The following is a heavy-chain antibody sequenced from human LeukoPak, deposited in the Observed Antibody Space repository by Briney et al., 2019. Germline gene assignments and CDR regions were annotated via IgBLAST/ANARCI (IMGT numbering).Heavy chain of an antibody. CDR1: GFTFSSYG. D-gene: IGHD2/OR15-2a*01. CDR3: AREGPRGNSQFDY. Sequence: GSLRLSCAASGFTFSSYGMHWVRQAPGKGLEWVALIWYDVSNKYYTDSVKGRLTISRDNSKNTLYLQMNSLRAEDTAIYYCAREGPRGNSQFDYWGQGTLVTVSS. CDR2: IWYDVSNK. V-gene: IGHV3-33*01. J-gene: IGHJ4*02.